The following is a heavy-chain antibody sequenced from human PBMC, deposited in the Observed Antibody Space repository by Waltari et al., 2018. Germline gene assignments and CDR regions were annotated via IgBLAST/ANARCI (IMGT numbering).Heavy chain of an antibody. CDR3: ATPFYNWDDPLHS. Sequence: EVQLLESGGDLVQPGGSLRLSCPPSGTPFRNYAINWGRLAPGTGLEWVSAITVGDDTYYADSVKGRFTISRDTSKDTVHLQMNGLRAEDTAVYYCATPFYNWDDPLHSWGQGTLVTVSS. CDR1: GTPFRNYA. D-gene: IGHD1-20*01. V-gene: IGHV3-23*01. CDR2: ITVGDDT. J-gene: IGHJ4*02.